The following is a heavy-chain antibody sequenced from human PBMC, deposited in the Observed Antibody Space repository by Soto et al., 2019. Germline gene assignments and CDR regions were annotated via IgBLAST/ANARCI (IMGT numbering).Heavy chain of an antibody. CDR3: ARSLRIERPGPRKQWLVPGY. V-gene: IGHV3-33*01. CDR1: GFTFSSYG. Sequence: HPGGSLRLSCAASGFTFSSYGMHWVRQAPGKGLEWVAVIWYDGSNKYYADSVKGRFTISRDNSKNTLYLQMNSLRAEDTAVYYCARSLRIERPGPRKQWLVPGYWGQGTLVTVSS. J-gene: IGHJ4*02. CDR2: IWYDGSNK. D-gene: IGHD6-19*01.